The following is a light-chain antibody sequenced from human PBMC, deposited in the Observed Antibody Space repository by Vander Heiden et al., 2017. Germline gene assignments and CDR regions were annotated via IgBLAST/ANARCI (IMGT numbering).Light chain of an antibody. CDR3: AAWDDSLKGPV. Sequence: QSLLTQPPAASGTRGQRITCSFSGTNANIGSNTVNWYQQLPGTAPKLLIYRNDQRPSGVPDRFSGSKSGTSASLAISGLQSDDEADYYCAAWDDSLKGPVFGGGTKVTVL. CDR2: RND. V-gene: IGLV1-44*01. J-gene: IGLJ2*01. CDR1: NANIGSNT.